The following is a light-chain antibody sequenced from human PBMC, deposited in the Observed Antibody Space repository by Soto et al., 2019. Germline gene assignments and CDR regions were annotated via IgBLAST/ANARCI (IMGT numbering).Light chain of an antibody. CDR3: QQYGSSPPT. CDR1: QSVSSSY. J-gene: IGKJ1*01. CDR2: GAS. Sequence: EIVLTQSPGTLSLSPGERATLSCRASQSVSSSYLAWYQQKPGQAPRLLIYGASSRATGIPDRVSGSGSGTDFTLTISRLEPEEFAVYYCQQYGSSPPTFGQGTKVEIK. V-gene: IGKV3-20*01.